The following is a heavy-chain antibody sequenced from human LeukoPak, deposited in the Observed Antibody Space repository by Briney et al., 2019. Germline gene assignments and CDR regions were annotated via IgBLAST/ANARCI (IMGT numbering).Heavy chain of an antibody. CDR2: IYYSGST. Sequence: SETLSLTCTVSGGSISSHYWSWIRQPPGKGLEWIGYIYYSGSTDYNPSLKSRATISVDTSKNQFSLKLRSVTGADTAVYYCARMVGYGSSTSCYIDWFDPWGQGTLVTVSS. D-gene: IGHD2-2*02. CDR3: ARMVGYGSSTSCYIDWFDP. V-gene: IGHV4-59*11. J-gene: IGHJ5*02. CDR1: GGSISSHY.